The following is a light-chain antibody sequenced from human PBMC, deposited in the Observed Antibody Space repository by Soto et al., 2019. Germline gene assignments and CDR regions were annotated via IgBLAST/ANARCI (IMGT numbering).Light chain of an antibody. Sequence: QSVLTQPASVSGSPGQSITISCTGTSSDVGSYNLVSWYQQHPGKAPKLMIYEGSKRPSGVSNRFSGSKAGNTASLTISGLQAEDEADYYCCSYAGSRIVVFGGGTKRTVL. CDR2: EGS. J-gene: IGLJ2*01. V-gene: IGLV2-23*01. CDR1: SSDVGSYNL. CDR3: CSYAGSRIVV.